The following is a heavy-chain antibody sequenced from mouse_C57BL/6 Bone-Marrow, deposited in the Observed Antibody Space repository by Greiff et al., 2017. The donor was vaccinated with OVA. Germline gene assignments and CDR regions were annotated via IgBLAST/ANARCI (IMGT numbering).Heavy chain of an antibody. D-gene: IGHD1-1*01. CDR2: IYPRSGNT. Sequence: VKLMESGAELARPGASVKLSCKASGYTFTSYGISWVKQRTGQGLEWIGEIYPRSGNTYYNEKFKGKATLTADKSSSTAYMELRSLTSEDSAVYFCARWFTTVVGNYWGQGTTLTVSS. V-gene: IGHV1-81*01. J-gene: IGHJ2*01. CDR1: GYTFTSYG. CDR3: ARWFTTVVGNY.